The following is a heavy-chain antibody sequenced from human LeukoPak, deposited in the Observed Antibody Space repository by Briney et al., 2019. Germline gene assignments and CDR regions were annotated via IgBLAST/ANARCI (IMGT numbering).Heavy chain of an antibody. Sequence: GAPVKVSCKASGYTFTSYDINWVRQATGQGLEWMGWMNPNSGNTGYAQKFQGRVTITRNTSISTAYMELSSLRSEDTAVYYCARGPRDSSGSSFDYWGQGTLVTVSS. CDR1: GYTFTSYD. CDR3: ARGPRDSSGSSFDY. V-gene: IGHV1-8*03. J-gene: IGHJ4*02. CDR2: MNPNSGNT. D-gene: IGHD3-22*01.